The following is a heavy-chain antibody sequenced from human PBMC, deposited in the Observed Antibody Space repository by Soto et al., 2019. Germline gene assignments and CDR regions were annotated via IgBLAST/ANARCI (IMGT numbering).Heavy chain of an antibody. J-gene: IGHJ4*02. CDR1: GFTFSSYG. CDR2: ISYDGSNK. V-gene: IGHV3-30*03. Sequence: GGSLRLSCAASGFTFSSYGMHWVRQAPGKGLEWVAVISYDGSNKYYADSVKGRFTISRDNAKNSLYLQMNSLRAEDTAVYYCARDISALANDYWGQGTLVTVSS. CDR3: ARDISALANDY. D-gene: IGHD3-3*02.